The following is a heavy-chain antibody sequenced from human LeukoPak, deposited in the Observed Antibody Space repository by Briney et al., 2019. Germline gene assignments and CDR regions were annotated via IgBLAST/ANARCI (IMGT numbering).Heavy chain of an antibody. CDR1: GYTFTGYY. CDR2: INPNSGGT. V-gene: IGHV1-2*02. CDR3: ANETTVTEDDAWAYYYGMDV. D-gene: IGHD4-11*01. Sequence: ASVKVSCKASGYTFTGYYMHWVRQAPGQGLEWMGWINPNSGGTNYAQKFQGRVTMTRDTSISTAYMELSRLRSDDTAVYYCANETTVTEDDAWAYYYGMDVWGQGTTVTVSS. J-gene: IGHJ6*02.